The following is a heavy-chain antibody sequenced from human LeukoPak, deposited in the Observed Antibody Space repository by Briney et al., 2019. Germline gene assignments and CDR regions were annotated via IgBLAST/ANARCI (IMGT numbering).Heavy chain of an antibody. V-gene: IGHV3-20*04. D-gene: IGHD3-22*01. Sequence: GGSLRLSCAASGFTFNDYGMSWVRQAPGKGLEWVSGINWNGGSTGYADSVKGRFTISRDNAKNSLYLQMNSLRAEDTALYFCARDPDSSGYYYDYFDYWGQGTLVTVSS. CDR2: INWNGGST. CDR3: ARDPDSSGYYYDYFDY. CDR1: GFTFNDYG. J-gene: IGHJ4*02.